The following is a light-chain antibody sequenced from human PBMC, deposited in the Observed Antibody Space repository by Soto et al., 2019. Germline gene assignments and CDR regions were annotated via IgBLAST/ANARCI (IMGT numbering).Light chain of an antibody. Sequence: QSLLTQPASMFGSPGQSITTSCTGTSSDVGGYNYVSWYQQYPGKAPKLMIYEVFNRPSGVSNRFSGSKSGNTASLTISGLQTEDEADYYCSSQRSGTTLLFGTGTKVTVL. CDR1: SSDVGGYNY. CDR2: EVF. V-gene: IGLV2-14*01. CDR3: SSQRSGTTLL. J-gene: IGLJ1*01.